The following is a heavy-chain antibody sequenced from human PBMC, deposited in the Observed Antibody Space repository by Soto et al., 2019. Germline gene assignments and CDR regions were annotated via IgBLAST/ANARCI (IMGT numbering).Heavy chain of an antibody. D-gene: IGHD3-3*01. CDR3: AKDRRDFWSGYYAPGMDV. Sequence: GGSLRLSCAASGFTFSSYGMHWVRQAPGKGLEWVAVISYDGSNKYYADSVKGRFTISRDNSKNTLYLQMSSLRAEDTAVYYCAKDRRDFWSGYYAPGMDVWGQGTTVTVSS. CDR2: ISYDGSNK. V-gene: IGHV3-30*18. CDR1: GFTFSSYG. J-gene: IGHJ6*02.